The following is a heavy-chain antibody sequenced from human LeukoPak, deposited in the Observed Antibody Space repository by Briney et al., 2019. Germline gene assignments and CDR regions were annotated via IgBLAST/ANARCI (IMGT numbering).Heavy chain of an antibody. Sequence: SETLSLTCAVYGVSFSGYSWTWIRQPPGKGLEWIGEISHSGSTNYIPSPKSRVNISLDTSKNQFSLNLSSVTAADTAVYYCARLLSSSWHHFDSWGQGTLVTVSS. D-gene: IGHD6-13*01. CDR1: GVSFSGYS. V-gene: IGHV4-34*01. CDR2: ISHSGST. J-gene: IGHJ4*02. CDR3: ARLLSSSWHHFDS.